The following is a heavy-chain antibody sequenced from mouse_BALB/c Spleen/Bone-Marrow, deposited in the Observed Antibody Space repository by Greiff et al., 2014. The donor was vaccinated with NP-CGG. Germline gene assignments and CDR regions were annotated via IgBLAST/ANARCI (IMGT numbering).Heavy chain of an antibody. Sequence: EVQLQQSGAELVKPGASVKLSCTASGFNIKDIYMHWVKERPEQGLEWIGRIDPANGNSIYDPKFQDKATITADTSSNTAYLQLSSLTSEDTAVYYCTRGDNYGWFAYWGQGTLLTVSA. CDR3: TRGDNYGWFAY. CDR1: GFNIKDIY. V-gene: IGHV14-3*02. D-gene: IGHD1-1*01. J-gene: IGHJ3*01. CDR2: IDPANGNS.